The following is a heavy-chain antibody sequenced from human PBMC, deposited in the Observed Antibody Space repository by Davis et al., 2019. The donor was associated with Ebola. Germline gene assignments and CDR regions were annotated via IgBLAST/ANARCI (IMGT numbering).Heavy chain of an antibody. CDR1: GFSVSDNY. D-gene: IGHD5-24*01. V-gene: IGHV3-53*01. CDR2: IYNVYTM. CDR3: AKDGYGFPYYFDY. Sequence: GESLKISCEASGFSVSDNYMNWVRQAPGKGLEWVSVIYNVYTMYYADSVKGRFTISRDSSMNTVYLQMSSLRAEDTAVYYCAKDGYGFPYYFDYWGQGTLVTVSS. J-gene: IGHJ4*02.